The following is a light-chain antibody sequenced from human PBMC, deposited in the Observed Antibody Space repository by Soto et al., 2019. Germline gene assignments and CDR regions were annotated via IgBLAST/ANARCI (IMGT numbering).Light chain of an antibody. CDR3: QQYNSYPYT. V-gene: IGKV1-5*03. CDR1: QSISSW. J-gene: IGKJ5*01. Sequence: IQITQSPSTLSASVGDRVTIPCRASQSISSWLAWYQQKPGKAPKLLIYKASSLESGVPSRFSGSGSGTEFTLTISSLQPDDFATYYCQQYNSYPYTFGQGTRLEIK. CDR2: KAS.